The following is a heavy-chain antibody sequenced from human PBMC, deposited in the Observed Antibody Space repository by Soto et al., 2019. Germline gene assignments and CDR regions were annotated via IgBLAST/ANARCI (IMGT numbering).Heavy chain of an antibody. D-gene: IGHD3-22*01. J-gene: IGHJ4*02. CDR2: INAGNGHT. Sequence: QVQLVQSGAEVKKPGASVKVSCKASGYTFTSYAMHWVRQAPGQRLEWMGWINAGNGHTKYSQKFQGRVTITRDTSASTAYMALTRLISEDTAVYYCASSSGFYSVDYWGQGTLVTVSS. V-gene: IGHV1-3*01. CDR3: ASSSGFYSVDY. CDR1: GYTFTSYA.